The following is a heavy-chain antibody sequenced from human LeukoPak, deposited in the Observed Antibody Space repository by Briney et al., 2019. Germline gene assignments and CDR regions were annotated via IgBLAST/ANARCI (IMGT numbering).Heavy chain of an antibody. CDR3: ARDRPNYYGSDGHYYRRDGDY. D-gene: IGHD3-22*01. Sequence: GGSLRLSCAASGFTFSIYAMSWVRQAPGKGLQWVSSITSRGESAWYVDSVKGRFTITRDNSENTLYLQMHSLRAEDTAVYYCARDRPNYYGSDGHYYRRDGDYWGRGTLVSVSS. CDR2: ITSRGESA. CDR1: GFTFSIYA. V-gene: IGHV3-23*01. J-gene: IGHJ4*02.